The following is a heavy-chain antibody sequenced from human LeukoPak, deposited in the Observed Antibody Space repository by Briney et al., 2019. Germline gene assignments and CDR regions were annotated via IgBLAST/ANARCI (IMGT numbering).Heavy chain of an antibody. D-gene: IGHD4-17*01. CDR3: AREGPTVTTCMDV. J-gene: IGHJ6*02. Sequence: GGSLRLSCAASGFSFSTYSMNWVRQAPGKGPEWVSSISSSSGDIYYGDSVKGRFTISRDNAKNTLYLQMNSLRAEDTAVYYCAREGPTVTTCMDVWGQGTTVTVSS. CDR2: ISSSSGDI. CDR1: GFSFSTYS. V-gene: IGHV3-21*01.